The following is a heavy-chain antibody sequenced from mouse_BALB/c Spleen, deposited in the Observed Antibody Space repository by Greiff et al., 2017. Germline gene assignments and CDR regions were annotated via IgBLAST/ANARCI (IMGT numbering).Heavy chain of an antibody. Sequence: DLVKPGASVKLSCKASGYTFTSYWINWIKQRPGQGLEWIGRIAPGSGSTYYNEMFKGKATLTVDTSSSTAYIQLSSLSSEDSAVYFCARYRYDGYYYAMDYWGQGTSVTVSS. CDR1: GYTFTSYW. CDR2: IAPGSGST. V-gene: IGHV1S41*01. J-gene: IGHJ4*01. D-gene: IGHD2-14*01. CDR3: ARYRYDGYYYAMDY.